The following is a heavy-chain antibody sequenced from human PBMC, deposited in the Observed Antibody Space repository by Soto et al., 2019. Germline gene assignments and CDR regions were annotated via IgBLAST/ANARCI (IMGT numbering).Heavy chain of an antibody. V-gene: IGHV1-69*01. D-gene: IGHD6-25*01. CDR2: IIPIFGTA. CDR3: AREGSGNARPNWFDP. J-gene: IGHJ5*02. CDR1: GGTFSSYA. Sequence: QVQLVQSGAEVKKPGSSVKVSCKASGGTFSSYAISWVRQAPGQGLEWMGGIIPIFGTANYAQKFQGRVTITEDQPTSTADMELSSMRSADTAVDYCAREGSGNARPNWFDPEGKVIPVAVAA.